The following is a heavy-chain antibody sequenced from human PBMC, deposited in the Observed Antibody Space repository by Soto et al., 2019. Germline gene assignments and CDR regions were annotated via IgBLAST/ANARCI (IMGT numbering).Heavy chain of an antibody. CDR1: GGSISNSYYY. D-gene: IGHD2-21*01. CDR2: IYYSGST. J-gene: IGHJ4*02. V-gene: IGHV4-39*01. Sequence: QLQLQESGPGLVKPSETLSLTCSVSGGSISNSYYYWGWIRQPPGKGLEWIGAIYYSGSTYYNPSLKGRASMSIDTSKNRFSLTLRSVTAADPAVYYCARLPHRVVANFDSWGQGALVTVSS. CDR3: ARLPHRVVANFDS.